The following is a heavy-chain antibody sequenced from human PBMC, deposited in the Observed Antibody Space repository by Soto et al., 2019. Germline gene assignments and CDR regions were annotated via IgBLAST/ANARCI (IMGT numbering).Heavy chain of an antibody. J-gene: IGHJ4*02. CDR1: GFSLSTSGVG. Sequence: QITLKESGPTLVKPTQTLTLTCTFSGFSLSTSGVGVGWIRQPPGKALERLALIYWDDYKGYSPSLKSRLTITKDTSKNQVVFKMTNMDPVDTATYYCAHSWYCSGGSCYYTDYFDYWGQGTLVTVSS. D-gene: IGHD2-15*01. CDR2: IYWDDYK. V-gene: IGHV2-5*02. CDR3: AHSWYCSGGSCYYTDYFDY.